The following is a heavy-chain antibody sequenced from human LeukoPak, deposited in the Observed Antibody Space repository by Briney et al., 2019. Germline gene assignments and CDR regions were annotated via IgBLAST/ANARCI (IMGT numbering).Heavy chain of an antibody. CDR2: IFYSGTP. D-gene: IGHD3-10*01. CDR3: ARAKLWETFDY. Sequence: SETLSLTCTVSGGSISSYYWSWIRQPPGKGLEWIGYIFYSGTPNYNPSLKSRITISLDTSKNQFSLKLSSMTAADTAVYYCARAKLWETFDYWGRGAMLSVSS. J-gene: IGHJ4*02. CDR1: GGSISSYY. V-gene: IGHV4-59*01.